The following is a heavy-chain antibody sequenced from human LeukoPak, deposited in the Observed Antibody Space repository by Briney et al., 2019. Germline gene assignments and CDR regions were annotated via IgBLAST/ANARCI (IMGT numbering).Heavy chain of an antibody. CDR2: IWYDGSNK. CDR1: GFAFSSYG. Sequence: PGGSLRLSCAASGFAFSSYGMHWVRQAPGKGLEWVAVIWYDGSNKYYGDSVKGRFTISRDNSKKTLYLQMNSLRVEDTADCARGDGYYDAEFLQHWGQGTLVTVS. J-gene: IGHJ1*01. CDR3: ARGDGYYDAEFLQH. D-gene: IGHD5-24*01. V-gene: IGHV3-33*01.